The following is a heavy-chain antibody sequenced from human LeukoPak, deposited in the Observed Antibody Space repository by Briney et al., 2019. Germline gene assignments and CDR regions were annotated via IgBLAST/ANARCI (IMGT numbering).Heavy chain of an antibody. CDR2: IYHSGST. V-gene: IGHV4-4*02. CDR3: ARGRGRIAAAGNDWFDP. Sequence: TSETLSLTCAVSGGSISSSNWWSWVRQPPGKGLEWIGEIYHSGSTNYNPSLKSRVTISVDKSKNQFSLKLSSETAADTAVYYCARGRGRIAAAGNDWFDPWGQGTLVTVSS. J-gene: IGHJ5*02. CDR1: GGSISSSNW. D-gene: IGHD6-13*01.